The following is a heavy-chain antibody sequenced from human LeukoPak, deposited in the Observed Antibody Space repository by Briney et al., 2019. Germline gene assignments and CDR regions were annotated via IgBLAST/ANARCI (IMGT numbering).Heavy chain of an antibody. V-gene: IGHV1-46*04. CDR2: INPNGGST. J-gene: IGHJ6*02. D-gene: IGHD2-2*01. Sequence: ASVKVSCKASGYTFIIYYMHWVRQAPGQGLEWMGIINPNGGSTSYAQKLQGRVTMTRDTSTSTFYMEMSSLRSEDTAVYYCARGSVGSTSPYYYYAMDVWGQETTVTVSS. CDR1: GYTFIIYY. CDR3: ARGSVGSTSPYYYYAMDV.